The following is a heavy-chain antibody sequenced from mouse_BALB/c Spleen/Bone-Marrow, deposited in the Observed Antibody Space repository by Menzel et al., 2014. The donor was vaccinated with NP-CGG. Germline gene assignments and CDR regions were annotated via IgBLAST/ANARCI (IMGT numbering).Heavy chain of an antibody. V-gene: IGHV5-6-3*01. CDR3: ARDRGWLLRFAY. Sequence: EVKLVESGGGLVQPGGPLKLSCAASGFTFSSYGMYWVRQTPDKRLELVATINSNGGSTYFPDSVKGRFTLSRGNAKNTLYLQMSSLKSEDTAIYYCARDRGWLLRFAYWGQGLWSLSLQ. CDR2: INSNGGST. D-gene: IGHD2-3*01. CDR1: GFTFSSYG. J-gene: IGHJ3*01.